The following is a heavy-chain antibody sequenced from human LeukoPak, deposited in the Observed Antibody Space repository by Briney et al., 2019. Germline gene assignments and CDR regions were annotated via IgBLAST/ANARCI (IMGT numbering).Heavy chain of an antibody. V-gene: IGHV4-39*07. CDR3: VREVKGYGSSWYQNWFDP. Sequence: SETLSLTCSVSGDSISSSSYYWGWIRQPPGKGLEWIGSIYYSGNTYYNPSLKSRVTTSIDTSKSQFSLKMSSVTAADTAVYYCVREVKGYGSSWYQNWFDPWGQGTLVTVSS. D-gene: IGHD6-13*01. CDR2: IYYSGNT. J-gene: IGHJ5*02. CDR1: GDSISSSSYY.